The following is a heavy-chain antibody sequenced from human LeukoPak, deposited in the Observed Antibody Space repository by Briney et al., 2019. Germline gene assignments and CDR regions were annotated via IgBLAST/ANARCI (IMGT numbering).Heavy chain of an antibody. D-gene: IGHD4-17*01. CDR1: GGSISSYY. Sequence: SETLSLTCTVSGGSISSYYWSWIRQPPGKGLEWIGYIYYSGSTSYNPSLKSRVTISVDTSKNQFSLKLSSVTAADTAVYYCARVVNGDYGDYWGQGTLVTVSS. V-gene: IGHV4-59*12. CDR3: ARVVNGDYGDY. J-gene: IGHJ4*02. CDR2: IYYSGST.